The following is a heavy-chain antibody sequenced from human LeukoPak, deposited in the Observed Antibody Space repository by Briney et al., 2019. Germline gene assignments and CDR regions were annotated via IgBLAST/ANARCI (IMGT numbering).Heavy chain of an antibody. V-gene: IGHV1-18*01. J-gene: IGHJ4*02. D-gene: IGHD3-10*01. CDR2: ISTYNGDT. Sequence: GASVKVSCKTSGYTFITYGINWVRQAPGQGLEWMGWISTYNGDTNYAQKFQGRVTMTRDMSTSTVYMELSSLRSEDTAVYYCARYFRGLPYGSGELFDYWGQGTLVTVSS. CDR3: ARYFRGLPYGSGELFDY. CDR1: GYTFITYG.